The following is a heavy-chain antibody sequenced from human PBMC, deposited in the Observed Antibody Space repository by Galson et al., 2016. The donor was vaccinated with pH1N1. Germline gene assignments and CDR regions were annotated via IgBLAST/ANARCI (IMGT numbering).Heavy chain of an antibody. V-gene: IGHV3-7*01. J-gene: IGHJ4*02. Sequence: SLRLSCAASGFIFSDYWMSWVRQAPGKGLEWVAMINQDGSRKYYVDSMKGRCTISRDNAENSLSLQMNSLRVEDTASYYCATEDYYASLYWGQGILVTVSS. CDR2: INQDGSRK. D-gene: IGHD1-26*01. CDR1: GFIFSDYW. CDR3: ATEDYYASLY.